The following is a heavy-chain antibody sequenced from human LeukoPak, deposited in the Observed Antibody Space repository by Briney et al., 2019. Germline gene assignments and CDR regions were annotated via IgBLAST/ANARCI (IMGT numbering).Heavy chain of an antibody. Sequence: GGSLRLSCAASGFTFSSYAISWVRQAPGKGLEWVSAISGSGGSTYYADSVKGRFTISRDNSKNTLYLQMNSLRAEDTAVYYCAKDRVRGVIRAPRYFDYWGQGTLVTVSS. V-gene: IGHV3-23*01. J-gene: IGHJ4*02. CDR3: AKDRVRGVIRAPRYFDY. D-gene: IGHD3-10*01. CDR2: ISGSGGST. CDR1: GFTFSSYA.